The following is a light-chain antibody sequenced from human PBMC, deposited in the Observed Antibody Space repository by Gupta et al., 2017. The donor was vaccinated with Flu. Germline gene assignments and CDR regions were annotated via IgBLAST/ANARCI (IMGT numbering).Light chain of an antibody. CDR2: KDS. Sequence: GDALPNQYAYWYQQKPGQAPVLVIYKDSERPSGIPERFSGSSSVTTLTLTISGVQAEDEADYYCQSADSSGTSRVFGGGTKLTVL. CDR3: QSADSSGTSRV. J-gene: IGLJ3*02. V-gene: IGLV3-25*03. CDR1: ALPNQY.